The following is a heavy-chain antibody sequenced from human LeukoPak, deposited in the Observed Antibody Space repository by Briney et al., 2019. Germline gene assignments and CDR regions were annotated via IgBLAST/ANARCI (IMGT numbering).Heavy chain of an antibody. V-gene: IGHV3-21*01. Sequence: TAGGSLRLSCAASGFTFSSYAMSWVRQAPGKGLEWVSSISSSSSYIYYADSVKGRFTISRDNAKNSLYLQMNSLRAEDTAVYYCARDEENWFDPWGQGTLVTVSS. CDR2: ISSSSSYI. CDR1: GFTFSSYA. J-gene: IGHJ5*02. CDR3: ARDEENWFDP.